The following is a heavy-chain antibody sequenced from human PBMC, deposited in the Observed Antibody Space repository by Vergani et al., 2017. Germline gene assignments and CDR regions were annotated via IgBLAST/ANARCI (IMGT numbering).Heavy chain of an antibody. CDR1: GYTFTSYY. D-gene: IGHD1-26*01. Sequence: QVQLVQSGAEVKKPGASVKVSCKASGYTFTSYYMHWVRQAPGQGLEWMGIINPSGGSTSYEQKFQGRVTMTRDTSTSTVYMELSSLRSEDTAVYYCARDTLLSSASGSYPVDDYWGQGTLVTVSS. CDR3: ARDTLLSSASGSYPVDDY. J-gene: IGHJ4*02. V-gene: IGHV1-46*01. CDR2: INPSGGST.